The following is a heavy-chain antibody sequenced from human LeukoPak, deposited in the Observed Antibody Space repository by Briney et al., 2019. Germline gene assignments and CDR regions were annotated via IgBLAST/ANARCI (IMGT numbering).Heavy chain of an antibody. V-gene: IGHV3-21*01. J-gene: IGHJ4*02. Sequence: GGSLRLSCAASGFTFSSYSMNWVRQAPGKGLEWVSSISSSSSYIYYPDSVKGRFTISRDNAKNSLHLQMNSLRAEDTAVYYCAREISVIVGATGLDYWGQGTLVTVSS. CDR3: AREISVIVGATGLDY. CDR1: GFTFSSYS. CDR2: ISSSSSYI. D-gene: IGHD1-26*01.